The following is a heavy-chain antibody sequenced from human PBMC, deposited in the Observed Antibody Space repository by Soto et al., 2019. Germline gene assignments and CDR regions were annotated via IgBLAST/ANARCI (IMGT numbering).Heavy chain of an antibody. CDR2: IWYDGSNK. V-gene: IGHV3-33*01. D-gene: IGHD6-13*01. Sequence: GGSLRLSCAASGFTFSSYGMHWVRQAPVKGLEWVAVIWYDGSNKYYADSVKGRFTISRDNSKNTLYLQMNSLRAEDTAVYYCARDPYSSINYYYMDVWGTGTTVTDSS. CDR3: ARDPYSSINYYYMDV. J-gene: IGHJ6*03. CDR1: GFTFSSYG.